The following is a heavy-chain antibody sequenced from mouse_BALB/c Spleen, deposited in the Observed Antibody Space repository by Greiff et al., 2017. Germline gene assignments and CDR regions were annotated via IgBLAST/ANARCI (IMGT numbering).Heavy chain of an antibody. V-gene: IGHV3-6*02. CDR2: ISYDGSN. J-gene: IGHJ1*01. Sequence: EVHLVESGPGLVKPSQSLSLTCSVTGYSITSGYYWNWIRQFPGNKLEWMGYISYDGSNNYNPSLKNRISITRDTSKNQFFLKLNSVTTEDTATYYCASGDYYGSSPSVWGAGTTVTVSS. CDR1: GYSITSGYY. CDR3: ASGDYYGSSPSV. D-gene: IGHD1-1*01.